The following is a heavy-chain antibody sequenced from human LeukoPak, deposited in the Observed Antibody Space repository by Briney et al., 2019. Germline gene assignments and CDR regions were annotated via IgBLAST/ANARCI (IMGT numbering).Heavy chain of an antibody. CDR3: ARGGLSYYYMDV. CDR2: MYYSGST. CDR1: GGSIRSNY. J-gene: IGHJ6*03. Sequence: SESLSPTCTVSGGSIRSNYWSWIRQPPGKGLEWIGYMYYSGSTNYNPSLKSRVTISVDTSKNQFSLKLSSVTAADTAVYYCARGGLSYYYMDVWGKGTTVTVSS. V-gene: IGHV4-59*01.